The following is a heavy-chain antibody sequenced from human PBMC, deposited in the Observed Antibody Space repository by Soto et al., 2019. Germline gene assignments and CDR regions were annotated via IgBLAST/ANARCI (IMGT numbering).Heavy chain of an antibody. J-gene: IGHJ4*02. CDR2: IYPGDSDT. D-gene: IGHD6-19*01. Sequence: GESLKISCKGSGYSFTSYWIGWVRQMPGKGLERMGIIYPGDSDTRYSPSFQGQVTISADKSVTTTYLQWSSLKASDTAIYYCARLFDTSGWYDYWGQGTLVTVSS. V-gene: IGHV5-51*01. CDR3: ARLFDTSGWYDY. CDR1: GYSFTSYW.